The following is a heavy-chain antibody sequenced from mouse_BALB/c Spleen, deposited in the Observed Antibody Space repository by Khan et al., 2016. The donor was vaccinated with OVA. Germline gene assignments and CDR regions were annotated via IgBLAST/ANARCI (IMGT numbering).Heavy chain of an antibody. Sequence: QVQLQQSETELARPGASVKMSCKASGYTFTTYTIHWVKQRPGQSLEWIGYIIPTNDYTNYNQKFKDRATLTADKSSSTAYMQLSSLTSEDSALYYCAREGAYYRSDGCFAYWGQGTLVTVSA. J-gene: IGHJ3*01. CDR1: GYTFTTYT. CDR3: AREGAYYRSDGCFAY. D-gene: IGHD2-14*01. V-gene: IGHV1-4*01. CDR2: IIPTNDYT.